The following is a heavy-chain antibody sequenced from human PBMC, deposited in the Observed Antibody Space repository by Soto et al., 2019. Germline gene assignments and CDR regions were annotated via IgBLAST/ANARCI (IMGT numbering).Heavy chain of an antibody. D-gene: IGHD3-10*01. CDR1: GYTFTGYY. J-gene: IGHJ5*02. CDR3: ARQIKSGGYYGP. V-gene: IGHV1-2*02. Sequence: ASVKVSCKASGYTFTGYYMHWVRQAPGQGLEWMGWINPNSGGTNYAQKFQGRVTMARDTSISTAYMELSRLRSDDTAVYYCARQIKSGGYYGPWGQGTLVTVSS. CDR2: INPNSGGT.